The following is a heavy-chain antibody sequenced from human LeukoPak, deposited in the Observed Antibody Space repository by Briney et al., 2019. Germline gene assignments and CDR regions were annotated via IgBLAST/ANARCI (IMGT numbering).Heavy chain of an antibody. J-gene: IGHJ6*02. CDR3: ARGYGYFGYYYYGMDV. Sequence: SETLSLTCTVSGGSISGSSYYWGWIRQPPGKGLEWIGSIYYSGSTYYSPSLKSRVTISVDTSKDQFSLKLNSVTATDTAVYYCARGYGYFGYYYYGMDVWGQGTTVTVSS. CDR1: GGSISGSSYY. V-gene: IGHV4-39*02. CDR2: IYYSGST. D-gene: IGHD4-17*01.